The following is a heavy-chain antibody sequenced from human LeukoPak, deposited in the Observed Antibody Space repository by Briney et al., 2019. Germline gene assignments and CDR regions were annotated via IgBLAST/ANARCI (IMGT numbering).Heavy chain of an antibody. CDR1: GFTFDDYA. CDR2: ISGSGGST. V-gene: IGHV3-23*01. CDR3: AKLGHYYGSGSYYVL. D-gene: IGHD3-10*01. J-gene: IGHJ4*02. Sequence: PGGSLRLSCAASGFTFDDYAMHWVRQAPGKGLEWVSAISGSGGSTYYADSVKGRFTISRDNSKNTLYLQMNSLRAEDTAVYYCAKLGHYYGSGSYYVLWGQGTLVAVSS.